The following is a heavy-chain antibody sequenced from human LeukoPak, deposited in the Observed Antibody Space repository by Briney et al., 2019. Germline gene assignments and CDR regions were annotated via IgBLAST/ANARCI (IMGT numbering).Heavy chain of an antibody. CDR2: IKQDGSEK. Sequence: PGGSLRLSCAASGFTFSSYWMSWVRQAPGKGLEWVANIKQDGSEKYYVDSVKGRFTISRDNAKNSLFLQMNSLRAEDTAVYYCARGYDYYGSGTLPGYWGQGTLVTVSS. V-gene: IGHV3-7*01. CDR1: GFTFSSYW. CDR3: ARGYDYYGSGTLPGY. D-gene: IGHD3-10*01. J-gene: IGHJ4*02.